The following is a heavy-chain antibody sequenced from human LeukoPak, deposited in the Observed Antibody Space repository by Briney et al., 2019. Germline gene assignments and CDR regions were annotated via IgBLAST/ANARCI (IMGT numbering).Heavy chain of an antibody. D-gene: IGHD6-13*01. J-gene: IGHJ4*02. CDR1: GFTFSSYA. CDR3: AKQSAGSAAWYSLHYDF. V-gene: IGHV3-23*01. CDR2: VDGGGGGT. Sequence: GRSLRLSCAASGFTFSSYAMHWVRQAPGRGLEWVSSVDGGGGGTYYADSVKGRFTISRDNSKDTLYLQMNGLRAEDTAVYFCAKQSAGSAAWYSLHYDFWGQGTLVTVSS.